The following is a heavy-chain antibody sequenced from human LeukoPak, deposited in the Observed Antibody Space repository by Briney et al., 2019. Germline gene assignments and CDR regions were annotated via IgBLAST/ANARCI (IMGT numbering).Heavy chain of an antibody. CDR2: ISYDGSNK. CDR3: AREEIAYYYDSSGYYRQLDY. Sequence: GGSLRLSCAASGFTFSSYAMHWVRQAPGKGLEWVAVISYDGSNKYYANSVKGRFTISRDNSKNTLYLQMNSLRAEDTAVYYCAREEIAYYYDSSGYYRQLDYWGQGTLVTVSS. J-gene: IGHJ4*02. V-gene: IGHV3-30-3*01. CDR1: GFTFSSYA. D-gene: IGHD3-22*01.